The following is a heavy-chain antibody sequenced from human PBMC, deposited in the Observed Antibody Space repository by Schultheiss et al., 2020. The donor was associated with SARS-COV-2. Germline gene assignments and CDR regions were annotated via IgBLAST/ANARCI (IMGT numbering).Heavy chain of an antibody. CDR3: ARAGYSSSNWFDP. D-gene: IGHD6-6*01. Sequence: GGSLRLSCAASGFTFSSYGMHWVRQAPGKGLEWVSAISGSGGSTYYADSVKGRFTISRDNAKNSLYLQMNSLRAEDTAVYYCARAGYSSSNWFDPWGQGTLVTVSS. CDR1: GFTFSSYG. CDR2: ISGSGGST. J-gene: IGHJ5*02. V-gene: IGHV3-21*01.